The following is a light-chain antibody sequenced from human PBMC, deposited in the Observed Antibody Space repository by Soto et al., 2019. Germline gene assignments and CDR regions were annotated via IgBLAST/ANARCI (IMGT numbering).Light chain of an antibody. J-gene: IGKJ4*01. V-gene: IGKV3-20*01. CDR2: GAS. CDR1: QSVSSSF. Sequence: EIVLTQSPGTLSLSPGERATLSCRASQSVSSSFLAWYQQKPGQAPRLLIYGASSRATGMPDRFSGSGSGTEFTITVSRLEPEDVAEYDSQQYGSSPLTFGGGTNVEIK. CDR3: QQYGSSPLT.